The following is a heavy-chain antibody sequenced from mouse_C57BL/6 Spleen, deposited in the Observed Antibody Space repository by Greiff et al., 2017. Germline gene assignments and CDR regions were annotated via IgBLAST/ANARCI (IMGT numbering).Heavy chain of an antibody. D-gene: IGHD1-1*01. V-gene: IGHV1-53*01. Sequence: VQLQQPGTELVKPGASVKLSCQASVYTFTSYWMHWVKQRPGQGLDWIRNINPSNGGTNYNQKFKSKATLTVDKSSTTAYMQLSSLTSEDSAVYYCARWGITTVVAWDAMDYWGQGTSVTVSS. CDR3: ARWGITTVVAWDAMDY. J-gene: IGHJ4*01. CDR2: INPSNGGT. CDR1: VYTFTSYW.